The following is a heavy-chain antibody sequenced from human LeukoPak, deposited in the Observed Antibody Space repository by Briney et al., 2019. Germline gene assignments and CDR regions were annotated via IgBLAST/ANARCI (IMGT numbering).Heavy chain of an antibody. V-gene: IGHV3-23*01. D-gene: IGHD4/OR15-4a*01. CDR1: GFTFSSYG. J-gene: IGHJ3*02. CDR2: ISATGGTT. CDR3: AKSMVALNDAFNI. Sequence: GGSLRLSCAASGFTFSSYGMSWVRQAPGKGLEWVSAISATGGTTYYADSVKGRFTISRDNSKNTLYLQMNSLRAEDTAVYYCAKSMVALNDAFNIWGQGTMVTVSS.